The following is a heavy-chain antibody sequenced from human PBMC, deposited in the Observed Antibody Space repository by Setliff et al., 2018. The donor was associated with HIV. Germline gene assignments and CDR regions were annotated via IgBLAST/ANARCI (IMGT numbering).Heavy chain of an antibody. CDR1: GFTFDDYT. D-gene: IGHD2-15*01. J-gene: IGHJ4*02. V-gene: IGHV3-74*01. CDR2: IDEHGTIT. CDR3: ARDLGGEGGY. Sequence: GGSLRLSCAASGFTFDDYTMHWVRQAPGKGLVWVSRIDEHGTITDYADYVKGRFTISRDNAKNTLYLQMNNLRAEDTAVYYCARDLGGEGGYWGQGILVTVSS.